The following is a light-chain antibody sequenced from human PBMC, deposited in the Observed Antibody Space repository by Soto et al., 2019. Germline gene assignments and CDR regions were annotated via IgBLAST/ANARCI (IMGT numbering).Light chain of an antibody. Sequence: DIQMTQSPSSLSASVGDRVTITCRASQSISSYLNWYQQKPGKAPKLLIYAASSLQSGVPSRFSSSGPRTDFTLTISSLQPDDFATYYCQQSYSTPPTFGGGTKVDIK. CDR1: QSISSY. CDR3: QQSYSTPPT. V-gene: IGKV1-39*01. CDR2: AAS. J-gene: IGKJ4*01.